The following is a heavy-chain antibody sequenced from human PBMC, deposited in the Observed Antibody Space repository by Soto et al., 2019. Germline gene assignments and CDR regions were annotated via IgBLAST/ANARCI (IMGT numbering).Heavy chain of an antibody. J-gene: IGHJ4*02. D-gene: IGHD6-13*01. CDR3: ASHSSHWPFFDF. V-gene: IGHV4-30-2*01. Sequence: TLSLTCAVSGGSISSGGYSWSWIRQPPGKGLEWIGYMYHSGSTYYNPSLKSRVTISIDRSKNQFSLKLSSVTAADTAVYYCASHSSHWPFFDFWGQGTLVTVSS. CDR1: GGSISSGGYS. CDR2: MYHSGST.